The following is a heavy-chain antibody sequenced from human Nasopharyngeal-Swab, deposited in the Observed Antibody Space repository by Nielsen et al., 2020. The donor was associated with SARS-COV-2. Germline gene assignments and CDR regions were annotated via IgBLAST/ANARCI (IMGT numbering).Heavy chain of an antibody. CDR3: ARGGLGGFDY. V-gene: IGHV3-21*01. D-gene: IGHD3-16*01. J-gene: IGHJ4*02. CDR2: ISSSSSYI. Sequence: GESLKISCAASGFTFSSYSMNWVRQAPGTGLEWVSSISSSSSYIYYADSVKGRFTISRDNAKNSLYLQMNSLRAEDTAVYYCARGGLGGFDYWGQGTLVTVSS. CDR1: GFTFSSYS.